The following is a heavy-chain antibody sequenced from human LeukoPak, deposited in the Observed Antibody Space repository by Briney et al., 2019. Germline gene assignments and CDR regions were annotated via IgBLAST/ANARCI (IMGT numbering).Heavy chain of an antibody. J-gene: IGHJ4*02. Sequence: RASVKVSCKASGGTFSSYAISWVRQAPGQGLEWMGGIIPIFGTANCAQKFQGRVTITADGSTSTAYMELSSLRSEDTAVYYCARDYSNPAGFHYWGQGTLVTVSS. V-gene: IGHV1-69*01. D-gene: IGHD4-11*01. CDR3: ARDYSNPAGFHY. CDR1: GGTFSSYA. CDR2: IIPIFGTA.